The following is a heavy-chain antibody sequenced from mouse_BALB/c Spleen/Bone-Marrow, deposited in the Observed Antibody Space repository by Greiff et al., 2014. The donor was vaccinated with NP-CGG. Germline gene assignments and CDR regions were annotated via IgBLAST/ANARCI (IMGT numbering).Heavy chain of an antibody. D-gene: IGHD1-1*02. J-gene: IGHJ4*01. V-gene: IGHV5-4*02. CDR1: GFTFSDLY. CDR3: ARSGERYGAMDY. CDR2: ISDGRTYT. Sequence: DVMLVESGGDLVKPGGSLKLSCAASGFTFSDLYMFWFRQTPEKRLEWVATISDGRTYTYYPDSVKGRFTISRDNAKNNLYLQMSSLKSEDTAMYYCARSGERYGAMDYWGQGTSVTVSS.